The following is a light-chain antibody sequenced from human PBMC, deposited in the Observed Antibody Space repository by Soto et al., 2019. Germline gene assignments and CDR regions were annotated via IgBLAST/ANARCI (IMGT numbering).Light chain of an antibody. CDR3: SSYTSSSTLYV. J-gene: IGLJ1*01. Sequence: QSALTQPASVSGSPGQSITISCTGTSSDGGAYNYVSWYQQHPGKAPKLMIYEVSNRPSGVSNRFSGSKSGNTASLTISGLQAEDEADYYCSSYTSSSTLYVSGTGTKVTVL. CDR1: SSDGGAYNY. V-gene: IGLV2-14*01. CDR2: EVS.